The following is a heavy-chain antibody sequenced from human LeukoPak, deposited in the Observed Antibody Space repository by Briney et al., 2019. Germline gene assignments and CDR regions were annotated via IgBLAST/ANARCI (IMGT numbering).Heavy chain of an antibody. D-gene: IGHD3-22*01. Sequence: PSETLSLTCTVSGGSISSGSYYWRWIRQPAGKGLEWIVRIYTSGSTNYNPSLKSRVTISVDTSKNQFSLKLSSVTAADTAVYYCAREGYYYDSSGYYPSSSYYYYYGMDVWGQGTTVTVSS. J-gene: IGHJ6*02. V-gene: IGHV4-61*02. CDR3: AREGYYYDSSGYYPSSSYYYYYGMDV. CDR1: GGSISSGSYY. CDR2: IYTSGST.